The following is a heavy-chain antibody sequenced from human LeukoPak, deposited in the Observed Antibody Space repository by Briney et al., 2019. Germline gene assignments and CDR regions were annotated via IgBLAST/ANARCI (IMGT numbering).Heavy chain of an antibody. D-gene: IGHD2-15*01. CDR2: IWYDGGNK. Sequence: GRSLRLSCAASGFAFSTYGMHWVRQAPGKGLEWVATIWYDGGNKYYADSVKGRFTISRDNSKNTLYLQINSLRVEDTALYYCVRDYSKRDGPDNWFDPWGQGTLVTVSS. J-gene: IGHJ5*02. CDR1: GFAFSTYG. CDR3: VRDYSKRDGPDNWFDP. V-gene: IGHV3-33*01.